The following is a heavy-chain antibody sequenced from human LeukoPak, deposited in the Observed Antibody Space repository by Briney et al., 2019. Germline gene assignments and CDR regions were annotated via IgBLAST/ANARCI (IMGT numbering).Heavy chain of an antibody. CDR1: GYTFNSHP. D-gene: IGHD1-14*01. Sequence: GASVKVSCKASGYTFNSHPMHWVRQAPGQRLEWMGWINPNSGDTYYAQRFQGRVTMTRDTSISTASLDLSRLTSDDTAMYYCALSYHTRNAFDFWGQGTMVTVSS. CDR2: INPNSGDT. CDR3: ALSYHTRNAFDF. J-gene: IGHJ3*01. V-gene: IGHV1-2*02.